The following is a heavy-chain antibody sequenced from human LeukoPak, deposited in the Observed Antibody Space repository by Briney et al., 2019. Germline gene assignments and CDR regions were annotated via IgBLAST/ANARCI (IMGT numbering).Heavy chain of an antibody. Sequence: GESLKISCKGSGYSLTSYWIGWVRRMPGKGLEWMGIIYPGDSDTRYSPSFQGQVTISADKSISTACLQWSSLKASDTAMYYCARGPAGTTDYYYYMDVWGKGTTVTISS. V-gene: IGHV5-51*01. J-gene: IGHJ6*03. CDR3: ARGPAGTTDYYYYMDV. CDR1: GYSLTSYW. CDR2: IYPGDSDT. D-gene: IGHD1-1*01.